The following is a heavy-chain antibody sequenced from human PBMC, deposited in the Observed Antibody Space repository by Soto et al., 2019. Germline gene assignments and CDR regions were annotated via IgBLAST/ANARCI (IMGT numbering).Heavy chain of an antibody. Sequence: SATLSLTCTVSGGSISSSSYYWGWIRQPPGKGLEWIGSIYYSGSTYYNPSLKSRVTISIDTSKNQFSLKLSSVTAADTAVYYCARLEYYDFWSGYSSSVYYYYYMDVWGKGTTVTVSS. J-gene: IGHJ6*03. D-gene: IGHD3-3*01. V-gene: IGHV4-39*01. CDR2: IYYSGST. CDR1: GGSISSSSYY. CDR3: ARLEYYDFWSGYSSSVYYYYYMDV.